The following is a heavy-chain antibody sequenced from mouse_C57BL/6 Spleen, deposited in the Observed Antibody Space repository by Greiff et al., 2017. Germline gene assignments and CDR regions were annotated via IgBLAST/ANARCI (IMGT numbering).Heavy chain of an antibody. CDR3: ASRGYYGSSYGFAY. D-gene: IGHD1-1*01. V-gene: IGHV3-6*01. J-gene: IGHJ3*01. Sequence: EVHLVESGPGLVKPSQSLSLTCSVTGYSITSGYHWNWIRQFPGNKLEWMGYISYDGSNNYNPSLKNRISITRDTSKNQFFLKLNSVTTEDTATYYCASRGYYGSSYGFAYWGQGTLVTVSA. CDR1: GYSITSGYH. CDR2: ISYDGSN.